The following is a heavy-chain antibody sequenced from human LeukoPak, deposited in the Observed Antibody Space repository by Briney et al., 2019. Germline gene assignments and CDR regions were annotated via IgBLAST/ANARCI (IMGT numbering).Heavy chain of an antibody. D-gene: IGHD6-19*01. Sequence: PSETLSLTCTVSGGSISTYWTWIRQPPGKGLEWIGYIYYTEATSYNPSLKSRVIISVDTSKKQFSLKLTSVTAADTAVYYCARYGGSGWVIDNWGQGTLVTVSS. CDR3: ARYGGSGWVIDN. CDR1: GGSISTY. V-gene: IGHV4-59*08. CDR2: IYYTEAT. J-gene: IGHJ4*02.